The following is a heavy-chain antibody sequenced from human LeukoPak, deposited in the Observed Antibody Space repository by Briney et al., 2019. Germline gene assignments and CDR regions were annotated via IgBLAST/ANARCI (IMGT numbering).Heavy chain of an antibody. Sequence: KPSETLSLSCAVHGGSFSGYYWSWIRQPPGKGLEWIGEINHSGSTTYSPSLKSRVTISIDTSNSQFSLKLSSVAAADTAVYYCARGGRDNYADTLDFWGQGTLVTVSS. CDR3: ARGGRDNYADTLDF. J-gene: IGHJ4*02. CDR1: GGSFSGYY. V-gene: IGHV4-34*01. D-gene: IGHD2-2*01. CDR2: INHSGST.